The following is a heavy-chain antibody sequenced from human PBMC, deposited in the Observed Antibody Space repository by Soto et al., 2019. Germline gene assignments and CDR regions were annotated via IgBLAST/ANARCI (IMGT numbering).Heavy chain of an antibody. Sequence: PSETLSLTCTVSGGSISSSSYYWGWIRQPPGEGLEWIGYIYYSGSTNYNPSLKSRVTISVDTSKNQFSLKLSSVTAADTAVYYCARDGGYYGSGSYLGLDPWGQGTLVTVSS. CDR3: ARDGGYYGSGSYLGLDP. J-gene: IGHJ5*02. D-gene: IGHD3-10*01. CDR2: IYYSGST. V-gene: IGHV4-61*01. CDR1: GGSISSSSYY.